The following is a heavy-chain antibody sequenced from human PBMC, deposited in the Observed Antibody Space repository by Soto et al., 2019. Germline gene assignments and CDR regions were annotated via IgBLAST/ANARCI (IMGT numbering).Heavy chain of an antibody. V-gene: IGHV2-26*01. J-gene: IGHJ4*02. CDR1: GFSLSNARMG. D-gene: IGHD6-19*01. Sequence: SGPTLVNPTETLTLTCTVSGFSLSNARMGVSWIRQPPGKALEWLAHIFSNDEKSYSTSLKSRLTISKDTSKSQVVLTMTNMDPVDTATYYCARIRKQWLPLYYFDLWGQRTLVTVSS. CDR3: ARIRKQWLPLYYFDL. CDR2: IFSNDEK.